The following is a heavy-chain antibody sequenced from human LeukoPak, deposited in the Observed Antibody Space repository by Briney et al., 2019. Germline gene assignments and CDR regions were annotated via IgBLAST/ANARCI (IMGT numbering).Heavy chain of an antibody. CDR2: INPNSGGT. CDR3: ARVEESGGDGRWAFDI. Sequence: GASVKVSCKVSGYTLTELSMHWVRQAPGQGLEWMGWINPNSGGTNYAQKFQGWVTMTRDTSNSTAYMELSRLRSDDTAVYYCARVEESGGDGRWAFDIWGQGTMVTVSS. CDR1: GYTLTELS. J-gene: IGHJ3*02. V-gene: IGHV1-2*04. D-gene: IGHD2-21*02.